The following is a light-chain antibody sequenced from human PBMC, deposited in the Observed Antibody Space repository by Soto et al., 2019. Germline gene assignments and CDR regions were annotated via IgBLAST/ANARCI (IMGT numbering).Light chain of an antibody. J-gene: IGKJ4*01. CDR3: QQYAYSPLN. CDR2: DAS. CDR1: RTVGKDY. V-gene: IGKV3-20*01. Sequence: EFVLTQSPGTLSLSPGERATLSCRASRTVGKDYLAWFQQRPGQAPNLLIYDASSRATGIPDRFSGSGSGTDFTLTITRLEPEDSAMYYCQQYAYSPLNFGGGSKVDIK.